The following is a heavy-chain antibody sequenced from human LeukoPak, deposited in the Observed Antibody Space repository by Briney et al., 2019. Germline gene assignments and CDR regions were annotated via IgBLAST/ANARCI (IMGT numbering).Heavy chain of an antibody. V-gene: IGHV1-2*02. D-gene: IGHD3-9*01. CDR3: ARSPHILTGENFDY. J-gene: IGHJ4*02. CDR1: GYTFTSYG. Sequence: LVASVKVSCKASGYTFTSYGISWVRQAPGQGLEWMGWINPNSGGTNYAQKFQGRVTMTRDTSITTAYMEMSRLRSDDTALYYCARSPHILTGENFDYWGQGTLVTVSS. CDR2: INPNSGGT.